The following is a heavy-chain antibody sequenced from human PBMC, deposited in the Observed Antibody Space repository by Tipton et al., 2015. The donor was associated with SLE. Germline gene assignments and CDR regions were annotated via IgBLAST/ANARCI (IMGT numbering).Heavy chain of an antibody. CDR2: MYYSGNT. CDR1: GDSINSKTYY. Sequence: TLSLTCTVSGDSINSKTYYWGWIRQPSGKGLEWIGSMYYSGNTYYNPSFKSRVTISVDTSKNQFSLRLTSVTAADTAVYYCARRLDYWGQGTLVTVSS. CDR3: ARRLDY. V-gene: IGHV4-39*01. D-gene: IGHD2-21*02. J-gene: IGHJ4*02.